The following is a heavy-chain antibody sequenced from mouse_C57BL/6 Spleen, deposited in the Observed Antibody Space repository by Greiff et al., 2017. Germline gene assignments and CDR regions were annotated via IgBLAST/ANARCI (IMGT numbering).Heavy chain of an antibody. CDR1: GYSITSGYY. Sequence: DVKLQESGPGLVKPSQSLSLTCSVTGYSITSGYYWNWIRQFPGNKLEWMGYISYDGSNNYNPSLKNRISITRDTSKNQFFLKLNSVTTEDTATYYCAKSYDRRAMDYWGQGTSVTVSS. D-gene: IGHD2-12*01. J-gene: IGHJ4*01. CDR3: AKSYDRRAMDY. V-gene: IGHV3-6*01. CDR2: ISYDGSN.